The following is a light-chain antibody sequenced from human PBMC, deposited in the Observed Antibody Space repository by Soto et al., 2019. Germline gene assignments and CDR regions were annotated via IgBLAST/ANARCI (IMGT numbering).Light chain of an antibody. CDR1: QGISSW. J-gene: IGKJ4*01. CDR3: PQADTFPLT. CDR2: AAS. Sequence: DIQMTQSPSSVSASVGDRVTITCRASQGISSWVAWYQQKPGKAPNLLIYAASILQSGVPSRFSGSGSGTEFTLNISSLQPEDFATYYCPQADTFPLTFGGGTKVEIK. V-gene: IGKV1-12*01.